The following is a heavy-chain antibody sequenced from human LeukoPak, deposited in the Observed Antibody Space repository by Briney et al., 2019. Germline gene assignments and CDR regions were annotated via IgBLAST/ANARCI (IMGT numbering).Heavy chain of an antibody. Sequence: GGSLRLSCATSGFTFSNFDMNWVRQAPGKGLEWVAFIRYDGINKYFADSVKGRFTISRDNSKNTVYLQMNSLRGEDTAVYYCARDKMATIHYYYYMDVWGQGTTVTVSS. CDR1: GFTFSNFD. CDR3: ARDKMATIHYYYYMDV. CDR2: IRYDGINK. J-gene: IGHJ6*03. V-gene: IGHV3-30*02. D-gene: IGHD5-24*01.